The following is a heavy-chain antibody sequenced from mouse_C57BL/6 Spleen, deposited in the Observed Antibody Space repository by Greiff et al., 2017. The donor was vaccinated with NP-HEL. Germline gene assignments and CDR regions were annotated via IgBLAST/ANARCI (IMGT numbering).Heavy chain of an antibody. CDR3: ARRGDYAYAMDY. Sequence: VQLQQSGAELARPGASVKLSCKASGYTFTSYGISWVKQRPGQGLEWIGEIYPRSGNTYYNEKFKGKATLTADKSSSTAYMELRSLTSEDSAVYFCARRGDYAYAMDYWGQGTSVTVSS. D-gene: IGHD2-4*01. CDR2: IYPRSGNT. V-gene: IGHV1-81*01. CDR1: GYTFTSYG. J-gene: IGHJ4*01.